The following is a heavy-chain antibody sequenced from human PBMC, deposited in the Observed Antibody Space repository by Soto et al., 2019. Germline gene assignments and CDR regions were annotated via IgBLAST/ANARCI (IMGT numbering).Heavy chain of an antibody. J-gene: IGHJ4*02. D-gene: IGHD3-3*01. V-gene: IGHV3-23*01. Sequence: EVQLLESGGGLVQPGGSLRLSCAASGFTFSSYAMSWVRQAPGKGLEWVSAISGSGGSTYYADSVKGRFTSSRDNSKNTLYLQMNSLRAEDTAVYYCAKPPLSAVGGTTYDYWGQGTLVTVSS. CDR2: ISGSGGST. CDR1: GFTFSSYA. CDR3: AKPPLSAVGGTTYDY.